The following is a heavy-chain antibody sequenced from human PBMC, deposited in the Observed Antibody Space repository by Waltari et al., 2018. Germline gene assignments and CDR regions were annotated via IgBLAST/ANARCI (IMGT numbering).Heavy chain of an antibody. Sequence: EVQLVESGGGLVKPGGSLRLSCATSGSTFSCYRLNWVRQAPGKGLEWVSSISSSSSYIYYADSVKGRFTISRDNAKNSLYLQMNSLRAEDTAVYYCARADGSGSYYFDYWGQGTLVTVSS. D-gene: IGHD3-10*01. V-gene: IGHV3-21*01. CDR1: GSTFSCYR. J-gene: IGHJ4*02. CDR3: ARADGSGSYYFDY. CDR2: ISSSSSYI.